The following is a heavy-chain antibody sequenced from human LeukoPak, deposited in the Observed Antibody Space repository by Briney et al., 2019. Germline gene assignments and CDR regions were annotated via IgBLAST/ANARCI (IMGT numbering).Heavy chain of an antibody. J-gene: IGHJ3*02. D-gene: IGHD2-21*02. CDR3: AKFRGVKMVTIDAFDT. CDR1: GGSTRSYY. V-gene: IGHV4-59*01. CDR2: IHYSGST. Sequence: SETLSLTCTVSGGSTRSYYWSWIRQPPGKGLEWIGYIHYSGSTNYNPSLKSRVTISVDTSKNQFFLKLSSVTAADTAVYYCAKFRGVKMVTIDAFDTWGHGTMFT.